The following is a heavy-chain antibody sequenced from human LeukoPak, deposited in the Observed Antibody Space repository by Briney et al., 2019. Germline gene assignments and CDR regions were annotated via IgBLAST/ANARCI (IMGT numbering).Heavy chain of an antibody. D-gene: IGHD4-17*01. CDR2: INHSGST. CDR1: GGSFSGYY. Sequence: PSETLSLTCAVYGGSFSGYYWSWIRQPPGKGLEWIGEINHSGSTNYNPSLKSRVTISVDTSKNQFSLKLSSVTAADTAVHYCARGIPTVTTRLYFDYWGQGTLVTVSS. V-gene: IGHV4-34*01. J-gene: IGHJ4*02. CDR3: ARGIPTVTTRLYFDY.